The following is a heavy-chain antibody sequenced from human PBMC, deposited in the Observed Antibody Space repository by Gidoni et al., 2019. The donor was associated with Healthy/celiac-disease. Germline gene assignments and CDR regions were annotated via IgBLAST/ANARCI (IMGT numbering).Heavy chain of an antibody. J-gene: IGHJ6*03. Sequence: EVQLVESGGDLIHPGGSLRLSCAASGFTVSSNYMSWVRQAPGKGLEWVSVIYSGGSTYYADSVKGRLTISRDNSKNTLYLQMNSLRAEDTAVYYCARGGYDFWSGYESYYYYMDVWGKGTTVTVSS. CDR1: GFTVSSNY. V-gene: IGHV3-53*01. D-gene: IGHD3-3*01. CDR2: IYSGGST. CDR3: ARGGYDFWSGYESYYYYMDV.